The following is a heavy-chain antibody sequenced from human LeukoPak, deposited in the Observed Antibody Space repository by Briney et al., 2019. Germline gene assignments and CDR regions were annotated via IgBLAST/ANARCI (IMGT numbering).Heavy chain of an antibody. D-gene: IGHD3-10*01. Sequence: SLRLSCAASGFTFSSYGMHWVRQAPGKGLGWVAVIWYDGSNKYHADSGQGRFTISRDNSKNTLDLQMNSRRAEGTAVYYCARQRYYGSVSYFLLLYWGQGTLVTVSS. CDR2: IWYDGSNK. CDR1: GFTFSSYG. V-gene: IGHV3-33*01. J-gene: IGHJ4*02. CDR3: ARQRYYGSVSYFLLLY.